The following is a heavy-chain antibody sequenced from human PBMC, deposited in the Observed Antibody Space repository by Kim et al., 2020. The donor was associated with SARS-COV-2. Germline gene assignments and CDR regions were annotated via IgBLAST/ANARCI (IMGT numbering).Heavy chain of an antibody. CDR3: AKDLWFGESSYYYYGMDV. J-gene: IGHJ6*02. V-gene: IGHV3-30*18. Sequence: GGSLRLSCAASGFTFSSYGMHWVRQAPGKGLEWVAVISYDGSNKYYADSVKGRFTISRDNSKNTLYLQMNSLRAEDTAVNYCAKDLWFGESSYYYYGMDVWGQGTTVTVSS. D-gene: IGHD3-10*01. CDR1: GFTFSSYG. CDR2: ISYDGSNK.